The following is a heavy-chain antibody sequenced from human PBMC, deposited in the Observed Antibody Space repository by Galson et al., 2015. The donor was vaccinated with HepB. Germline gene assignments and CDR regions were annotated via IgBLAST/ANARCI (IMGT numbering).Heavy chain of an antibody. CDR1: GFTFSSYA. V-gene: IGHV3-30-3*01. Sequence: SLRLSCAASGFTFSSYAMHWVRQAPGKGLEWVAVISYDGSNKYYADSVKGRFTVSRDNSKNTLYLQMNSLRAEDTAVYYCAREFQPATATPFDYWGQGTLVTVSS. D-gene: IGHD2-15*01. CDR2: ISYDGSNK. CDR3: AREFQPATATPFDY. J-gene: IGHJ4*02.